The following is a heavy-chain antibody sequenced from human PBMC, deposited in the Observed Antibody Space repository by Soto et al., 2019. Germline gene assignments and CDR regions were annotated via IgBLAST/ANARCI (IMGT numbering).Heavy chain of an antibody. CDR1: GFTFSSYG. CDR2: ISYDGSNK. D-gene: IGHD2-21*01. J-gene: IGHJ6*02. V-gene: IGHV3-30*18. CDR3: AKHCGGDCYNGMDV. Sequence: QVQLVESGGGVVQPGRSLRLSCAASGFTFSSYGMHWVRQAPGKGLEWVAVISYDGSNKYYADSVKGRFTISRDNSKNTLYLQMNSLRAEDTAVYYCAKHCGGDCYNGMDVWGHGTTVTVSS.